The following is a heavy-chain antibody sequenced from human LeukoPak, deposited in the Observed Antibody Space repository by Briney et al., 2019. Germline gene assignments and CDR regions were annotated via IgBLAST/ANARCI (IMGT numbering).Heavy chain of an antibody. CDR1: GGSISSGDYY. J-gene: IGHJ4*02. Sequence: PSQTLSLTCTVSGGSISSGDYYWSWIRQPPGKGLEWIGYIYYSGSTYYNPSLKSRVTISVDTSKIQFSLKLSSVTAADTAVYYCASGPTMRGIVVVPAAIVSWGQGTLVTVSS. D-gene: IGHD2-2*01. CDR3: ASGPTMRGIVVVPAAIVS. V-gene: IGHV4-30-4*08. CDR2: IYYSGST.